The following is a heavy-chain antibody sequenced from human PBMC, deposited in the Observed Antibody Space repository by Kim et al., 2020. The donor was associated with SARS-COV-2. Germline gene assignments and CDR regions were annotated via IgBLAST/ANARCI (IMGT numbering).Heavy chain of an antibody. D-gene: IGHD2-21*02. J-gene: IGHJ4*02. CDR2: ISGSGYTT. V-gene: IGHV3-23*01. CDR3: TKKDRAYCGGDCCSDY. Sequence: GGSLRLSCAASGFTFSNYAMTWVRQAPGKGLEWLAGISGSGYTTFYADSVKGRFTISRDNSKNTTYLQMNNLSAEDTALYYCTKKDRAYCGGDCCSDYWGQGTLVTVSS. CDR1: GFTFSNYA.